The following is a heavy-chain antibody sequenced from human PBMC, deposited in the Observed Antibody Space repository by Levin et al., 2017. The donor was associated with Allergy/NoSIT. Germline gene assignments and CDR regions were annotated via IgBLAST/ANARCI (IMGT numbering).Heavy chain of an antibody. CDR2: INHSGST. V-gene: IGHV4-34*01. CDR3: ARTYSSGWYSVWFDP. Sequence: SQTLSLTCAVYGGSFSGYYWSWIRQPPGKGLEWIGEINHSGSTNYNPSLKSRVTISVDTSKNQFSLKLSSVTAADTAVYYCARTYSSGWYSVWFDPWGQGTLVTVSS. CDR1: GGSFSGYY. J-gene: IGHJ5*02. D-gene: IGHD6-19*01.